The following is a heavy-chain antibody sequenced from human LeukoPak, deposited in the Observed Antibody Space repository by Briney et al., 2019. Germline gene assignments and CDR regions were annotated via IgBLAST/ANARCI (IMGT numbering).Heavy chain of an antibody. CDR1: GFTFSDYY. CDR3: AREVAASGLGYFDY. J-gene: IGHJ4*02. Sequence: PGGSLRLSCAASGFTFSDYYMSWIRQAPGKGLEWVSYISSSSSYTNYANSVKGRFTISRDNSQNTLYLQMNSLRAEDTAVYYCAREVAASGLGYFDYWGQGTLVTVSS. CDR2: ISSSSSYT. V-gene: IGHV3-11*05. D-gene: IGHD3-16*01.